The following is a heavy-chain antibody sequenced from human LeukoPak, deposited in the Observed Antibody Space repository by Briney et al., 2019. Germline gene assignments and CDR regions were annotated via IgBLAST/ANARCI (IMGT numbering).Heavy chain of an antibody. CDR2: INAGNGNT. D-gene: IGHD3-3*01. CDR3: ARALRDTIFGVVTPLDY. Sequence: GASVKVSCKASGYTFTTYAMHWVRQAPGQRLEWMGWINAGNGNTKYSQKFQGRVTITRDTSASTAYMELSSLRSEDTAVYYCARALRDTIFGVVTPLDYWGQGTLVTVSS. V-gene: IGHV1-3*01. CDR1: GYTFTTYA. J-gene: IGHJ4*02.